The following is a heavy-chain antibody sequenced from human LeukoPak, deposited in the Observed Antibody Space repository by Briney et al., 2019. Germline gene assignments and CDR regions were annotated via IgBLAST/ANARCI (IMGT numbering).Heavy chain of an antibody. CDR2: ISGSGGST. CDR3: AKDRQPGQVGDKFDY. CDR1: GFTFSSYA. V-gene: IGHV3-23*01. Sequence: PGGSLRLSCAASGFTFSSYAMSWVRQAPGKGLEWVSAISGSGGSTYYADSVKGRFTISRDNSKNTLYLQMNSLRAEDTAVYYCAKDRQPGQVGDKFDYWGQGTLVTVSS. J-gene: IGHJ4*02. D-gene: IGHD2-21*02.